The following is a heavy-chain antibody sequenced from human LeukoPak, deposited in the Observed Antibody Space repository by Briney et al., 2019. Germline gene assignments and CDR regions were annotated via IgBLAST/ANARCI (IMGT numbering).Heavy chain of an antibody. CDR2: INPNSGDT. J-gene: IGHJ4*02. Sequence: ASVKVSCKASGYTFTGYYMHWVRQAPGQGLEYMGWINPNSGDTNYAQKFQGRVTMTRDTSINTAYMELSRLTSDDTAVYFCARDGSSGYSDYWGQGTLVTVSS. CDR3: ARDGSSGYSDY. CDR1: GYTFTGYY. D-gene: IGHD3-22*01. V-gene: IGHV1-2*02.